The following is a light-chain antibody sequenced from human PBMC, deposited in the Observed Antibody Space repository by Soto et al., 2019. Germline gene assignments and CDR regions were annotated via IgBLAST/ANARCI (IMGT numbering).Light chain of an antibody. Sequence: EIVMTQSPATLSVSPGERATLSCRASQSVNSKLAWYQHIPGQAPRLLIYGATTRATGIPTRFSGSESGTEFTLTIGSLQSEDFAVYYCLQYYGRPKTFGQGTKVEIK. CDR1: QSVNSK. J-gene: IGKJ1*01. CDR2: GAT. V-gene: IGKV3-15*01. CDR3: LQYYGRPKT.